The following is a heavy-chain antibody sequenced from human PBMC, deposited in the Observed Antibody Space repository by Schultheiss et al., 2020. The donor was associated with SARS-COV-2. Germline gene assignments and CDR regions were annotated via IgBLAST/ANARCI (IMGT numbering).Heavy chain of an antibody. V-gene: IGHV4-31*01. CDR2: IYYSGST. CDR1: GGSISSGGYY. Sequence: SETLSLTCTVSGGSISSGGYYWSWIRQHPGKGLEWIGYIYYSGSTYYNPSLKSLVTISVDTSKNQFSLHLNSVTPEDTAVYYCTRGTEADFDYWGQGTLVTVSS. J-gene: IGHJ4*02. CDR3: TRGTEADFDY.